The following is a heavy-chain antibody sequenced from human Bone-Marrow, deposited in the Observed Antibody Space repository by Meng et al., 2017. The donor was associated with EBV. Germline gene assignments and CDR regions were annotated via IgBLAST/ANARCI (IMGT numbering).Heavy chain of an antibody. D-gene: IGHD2-21*01. CDR1: GFTFSSYA. CDR2: ISGSGGST. Sequence: ELQLVESGGGWVQPGXXXXLSCAASGFTFSSYAMSWVRQAPGKGLEWVPAISGSGGSTYYADSVKGRFTISRDNSKNTLYLQMNSLRAEDTAVYYCAKDLDIFSYWGQGTRVTVSS. CDR3: AKDLDIFSY. V-gene: IGHV3-23*04. J-gene: IGHJ4*02.